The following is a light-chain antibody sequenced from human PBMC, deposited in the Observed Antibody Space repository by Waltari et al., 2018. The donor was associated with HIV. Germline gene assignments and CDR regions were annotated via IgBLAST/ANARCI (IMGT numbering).Light chain of an antibody. V-gene: IGLV2-14*03. CDR2: DVY. J-gene: IGLJ1*01. CDR3: ASFTSGRLNV. Sequence: QSALTQPASVSGSPGHSITISSTGPSSAVAASEPVSWYQQHPGNVPKLLIYDVYNRPSRISNRFSGSKSGNTASLTISGLQAEDEAAYYCASFTSGRLNVFGTGTKVTVL. CDR1: SSAVAASEP.